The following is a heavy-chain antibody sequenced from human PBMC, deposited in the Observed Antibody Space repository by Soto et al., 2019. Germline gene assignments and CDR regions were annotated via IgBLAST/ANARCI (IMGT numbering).Heavy chain of an antibody. Sequence: VQLVESGGTLVQPGGSLKISCAASGFDASVNFMTWVRQAPGKGLEWVSSINNGGNTFYADSVKGRFTISRDDSKNTLHLQMNSLRVEDTSMYYCVRENYYYGMDVWGQGTAVTVSS. CDR3: VRENYYYGMDV. V-gene: IGHV3-66*01. CDR1: GFDASVNF. CDR2: INNGGNT. J-gene: IGHJ6*02.